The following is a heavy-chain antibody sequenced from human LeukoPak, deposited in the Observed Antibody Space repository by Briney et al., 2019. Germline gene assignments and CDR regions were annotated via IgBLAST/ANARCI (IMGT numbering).Heavy chain of an antibody. V-gene: IGHV3-48*01. CDR2: ISSSSTP. Sequence: GGSLRLSCAASGFSFSSFDMTWVRQAAGKGLECVSYISSSSTPYYADSVKGRFTISRDNAENSLYLQMNSLRAEDSAIYYCAKVPGGYCGGGGCYTDSWGQGTLVTVSS. CDR3: AKVPGGYCGGGGCYTDS. CDR1: GFSFSSFD. D-gene: IGHD2-15*01. J-gene: IGHJ4*02.